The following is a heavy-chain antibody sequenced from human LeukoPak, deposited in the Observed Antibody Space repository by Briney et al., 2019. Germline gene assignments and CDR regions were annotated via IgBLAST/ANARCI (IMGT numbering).Heavy chain of an antibody. Sequence: GGSLRLSCAASGFTVSSNYMSWVRQAPGKGLEWVSVIYSGGSTYYADSVKGRFTISRDNSKNTLYLQMNSLRAEDTAVYYCARDRIQLWSTGGFDYWGQGTLVAVSS. CDR1: GFTVSSNY. D-gene: IGHD5-18*01. CDR3: ARDRIQLWSTGGFDY. CDR2: IYSGGST. J-gene: IGHJ4*02. V-gene: IGHV3-66*01.